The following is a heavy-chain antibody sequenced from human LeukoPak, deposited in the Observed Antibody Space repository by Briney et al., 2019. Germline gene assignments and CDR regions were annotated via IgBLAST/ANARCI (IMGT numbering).Heavy chain of an antibody. CDR2: IPHDGSNK. J-gene: IGHJ2*01. CDR3: ATLAVAGLHFDL. D-gene: IGHD6-19*01. Sequence: PGRSLTLSCAASGFTCSSYGMHWVRQAPGKGLEWVAVIPHDGSNKYYGDPVRGRFTISRDNSKNTLYLQMNSLRAEDTAVYYCATLAVAGLHFDLWGRGTLVTVSS. V-gene: IGHV3-30*03. CDR1: GFTCSSYG.